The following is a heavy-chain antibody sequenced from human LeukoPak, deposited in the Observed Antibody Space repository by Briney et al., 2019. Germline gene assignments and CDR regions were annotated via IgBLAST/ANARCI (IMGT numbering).Heavy chain of an antibody. V-gene: IGHV4-4*07. D-gene: IGHD6-19*01. CDR1: GGSISRYY. Sequence: SETLSLTCTVSGGSISRYYWSWIRQPAGKGLEWIGRIYATGSTNYNPSLKSRVTMSVDTSRNQFSLKLNSVTAADTAVYYCARVGYSSGWFPDSWAQGTLVTVSS. J-gene: IGHJ4*02. CDR2: IYATGST. CDR3: ARVGYSSGWFPDS.